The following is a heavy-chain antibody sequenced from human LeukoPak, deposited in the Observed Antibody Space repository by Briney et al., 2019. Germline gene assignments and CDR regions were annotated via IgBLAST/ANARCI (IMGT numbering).Heavy chain of an antibody. V-gene: IGHV4-38-2*01. D-gene: IGHD2-8*01. CDR3: AGIPDVLVVYSHAFDI. CDR2: IYHSGST. J-gene: IGHJ3*02. Sequence: SGTLSLTCAVSGYSITSGYYWGWIRQPPGKGLEWIGSIYHSGSTYYNPSLKSRVTISVDTSKNQFSLKLSSVTAADTAVYYCAGIPDVLVVYSHAFDIWGQGTMVTVSS. CDR1: GYSITSGYY.